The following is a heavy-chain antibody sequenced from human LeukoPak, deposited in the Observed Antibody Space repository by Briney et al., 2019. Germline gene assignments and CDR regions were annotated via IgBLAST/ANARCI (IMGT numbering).Heavy chain of an antibody. Sequence: KPSETLSLTCTVSGGSISSSSYYWGWIRQPPGKGLEWIGSIYYSGSTYYNPSLKSRVTISVDTSKNQFSLKLSSVTAADTAVYYCVVGIAAAGTGYWGQGTLVTVSS. CDR3: VVGIAAAGTGY. J-gene: IGHJ4*02. CDR1: GGSISSSSYY. CDR2: IYYSGST. D-gene: IGHD6-13*01. V-gene: IGHV4-39*07.